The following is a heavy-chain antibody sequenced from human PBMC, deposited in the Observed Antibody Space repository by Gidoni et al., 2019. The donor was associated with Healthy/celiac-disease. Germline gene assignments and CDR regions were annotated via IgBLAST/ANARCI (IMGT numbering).Heavy chain of an antibody. CDR2: IYYSGST. Sequence: QVQLQESGPGLVKPSETLSLTCTVSGGSISSYYWSWIRQPPGKGLEWIGYIYYSGSTNYNPSLKSRVTISVDTSKNQFSLKLSSVTAADTAVYYCARRGGVVTATDWYFDLWGRGTLVTVSS. J-gene: IGHJ2*01. CDR1: GGSISSYY. CDR3: ARRGGVVTATDWYFDL. V-gene: IGHV4-59*08. D-gene: IGHD2-21*02.